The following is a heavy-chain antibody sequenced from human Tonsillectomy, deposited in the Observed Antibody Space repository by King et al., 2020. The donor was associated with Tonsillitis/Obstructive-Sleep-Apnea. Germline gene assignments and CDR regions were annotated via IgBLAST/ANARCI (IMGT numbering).Heavy chain of an antibody. V-gene: IGHV4-34*01. CDR3: ARGDYDFWSAGGRGAFDI. J-gene: IGHJ3*02. CDR1: GGSFSGYY. CDR2: INHSGST. D-gene: IGHD3-3*01. Sequence: HVQLQQWGAGLLKPSGTLSLTCAVYGGSFSGYYWSWIRQPPGKGLEWIGEINHSGSTNYNPSLKSRVTISVDTSKNQFSLKLSSVTAADTAVYYCARGDYDFWSAGGRGAFDIWGQGTMVTVSS.